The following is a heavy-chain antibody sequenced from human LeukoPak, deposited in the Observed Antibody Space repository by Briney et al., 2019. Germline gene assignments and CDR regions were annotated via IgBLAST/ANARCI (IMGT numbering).Heavy chain of an antibody. V-gene: IGHV4-34*01. CDR1: GGSFSGYY. CDR2: INHSGST. Sequence: SETLSLTCAVYGGSFSGYYWSWIRQPPGKGLEWIGEINHSGSTNYNPSLKSRVTISVDTSKNQFSLKLSSVTAADTAVHYCARRPTTRYWFDPWGQGTLVTVSS. J-gene: IGHJ5*02. CDR3: ARRPTTRYWFDP. D-gene: IGHD1-1*01.